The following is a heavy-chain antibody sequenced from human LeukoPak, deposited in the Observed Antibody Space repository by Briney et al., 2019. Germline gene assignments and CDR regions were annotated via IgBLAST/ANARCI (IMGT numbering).Heavy chain of an antibody. D-gene: IGHD5-18*01. V-gene: IGHV4-59*01. CDR1: GDSISYYY. Sequence: SPSETLSLTCTVSGDSISYYYWSWISQPPGKGLEWIGKIYYSGNTNYNPSLKSRVTISVDTSKNQFSLKLSSVTAADTAVYYCARVRGYSYDSSDFDYWGQGTLVTVSS. CDR3: ARVRGYSYDSSDFDY. CDR2: IYYSGNT. J-gene: IGHJ4*02.